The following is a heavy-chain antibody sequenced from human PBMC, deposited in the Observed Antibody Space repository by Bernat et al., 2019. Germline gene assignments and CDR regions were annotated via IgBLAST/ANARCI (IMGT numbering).Heavy chain of an antibody. Sequence: EVQLVESGGGLVKPGGSLRLSCAASGFAFSNAWMNWVRQAPGKGLEWVGLIKTKTTGEPTDYAAPVKGRFVISRDDSKSTVFLQMDSLNIEDTAVYFCTTLSPVVKDFDYWGQGSLVTVSS. V-gene: IGHV3-15*07. D-gene: IGHD4-23*01. J-gene: IGHJ4*02. CDR1: GFAFSNAW. CDR3: TTLSPVVKDFDY. CDR2: IKTKTTGEPT.